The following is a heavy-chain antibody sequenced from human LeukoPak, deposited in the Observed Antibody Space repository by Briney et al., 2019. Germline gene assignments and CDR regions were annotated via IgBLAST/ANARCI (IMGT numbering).Heavy chain of an antibody. Sequence: GGCLRLSCVASGFTFNDHGMHWVRQAPGKGLEWVAVISYDRSNKYYADSVKGRFTISRDNSKNTLYLQMNSLRAEDTAVYYCARDRSQQQLVFDYWGQGTLVTVSS. D-gene: IGHD6-13*01. CDR3: ARDRSQQQLVFDY. V-gene: IGHV3-30*19. CDR1: GFTFNDHG. J-gene: IGHJ4*02. CDR2: ISYDRSNK.